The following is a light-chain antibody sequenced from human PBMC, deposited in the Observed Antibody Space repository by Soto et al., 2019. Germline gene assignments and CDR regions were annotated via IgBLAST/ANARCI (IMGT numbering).Light chain of an antibody. CDR1: QSVSSN. V-gene: IGKV3-15*01. Sequence: EIVMTQSPATLSVSPGERATLSCRASQSVSSNLAWYQQKPGQAPRLLIYDASTRATGIPARFSGSGSGTEFTLTISSLQSEDFAVYYCQQYNTWRTFGQGTKMEIK. CDR2: DAS. J-gene: IGKJ1*01. CDR3: QQYNTWRT.